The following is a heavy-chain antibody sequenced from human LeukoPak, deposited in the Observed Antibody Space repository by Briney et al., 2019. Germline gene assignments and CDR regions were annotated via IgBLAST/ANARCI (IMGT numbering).Heavy chain of an antibody. D-gene: IGHD1-7*01. Sequence: PGGSLRLSCAASGFTFSSYWMSWVRQAPGRGLEWVANIKQDGSEKYYVDSVRGRFTISRDDAKNSLYLQMNSLRAEDTALYCCARGNYGFDYWGQGTLVTVSS. J-gene: IGHJ4*02. V-gene: IGHV3-7*01. CDR3: ARGNYGFDY. CDR2: IKQDGSEK. CDR1: GFTFSSYW.